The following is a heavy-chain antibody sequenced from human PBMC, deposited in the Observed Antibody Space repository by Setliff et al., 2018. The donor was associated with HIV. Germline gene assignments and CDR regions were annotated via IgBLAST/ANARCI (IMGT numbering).Heavy chain of an antibody. D-gene: IGHD2-2*01. CDR1: GFTFSYS. V-gene: IGHV3-30*07. CDR3: ARDQEHIIVVSATGNMPGYLHYYYMDV. J-gene: IGHJ6*03. CDR2: ISYNGGNT. Sequence: GGSLRLSCTASGFTFSYSMHWVRQAPGKGLEWLAVISYNGGNTYYADSVKGRFTISRDNSKNTLYLQMNSLRAGDTAVYYCARDQEHIIVVSATGNMPGYLHYYYMDVWGKGSTVTVSS.